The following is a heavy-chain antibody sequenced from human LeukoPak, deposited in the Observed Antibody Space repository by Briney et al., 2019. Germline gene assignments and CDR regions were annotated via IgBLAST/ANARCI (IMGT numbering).Heavy chain of an antibody. J-gene: IGHJ4*02. V-gene: IGHV3-30*02. CDR1: GFTFSSYG. Sequence: PGGSLRLSCAASGFTFSSYGMHWVRQAPGKGLEWVAFIRYDGSNKYYADSVKGRFTISRDNSKNTLYLRMNSLRAEDTAVYYCAKDQDKRVGAGATTGLDYWGQGTLVTVSS. CDR3: AKDQDKRVGAGATTGLDY. D-gene: IGHD1-26*01. CDR2: IRYDGSNK.